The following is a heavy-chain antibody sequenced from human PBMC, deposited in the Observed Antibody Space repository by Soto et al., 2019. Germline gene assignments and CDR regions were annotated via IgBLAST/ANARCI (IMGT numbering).Heavy chain of an antibody. D-gene: IGHD5-12*01. CDR3: ARDKGDSGYESSYYYYSMDV. CDR1: GFTVSSNY. V-gene: IGHV3-53*04. CDR2: IYSGGST. Sequence: GGSLRLSCAASGFTVSSNYMSWVRQAPGKGLEWVSVIYSGGSTYYADSVKGRFTISRHNSKNTLYLQMNSLRAEDTAVYYCARDKGDSGYESSYYYYSMDVWGKGTTVTVSS. J-gene: IGHJ6*03.